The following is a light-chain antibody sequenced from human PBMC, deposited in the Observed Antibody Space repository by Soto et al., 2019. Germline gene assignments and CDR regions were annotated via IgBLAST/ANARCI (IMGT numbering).Light chain of an antibody. CDR1: SGSVSTSRY. V-gene: IGLV8-61*01. CDR3: ALYMGSGIWV. J-gene: IGLJ3*02. Sequence: QAVVTQEPSFSVSPGGTVTLTCGLSSGSVSTSRYPSWYQQTPGQAPRTLMHSSNTRYSGVPDRFSGSILGIKAALTITGAQADDEADYYCALYMGSGIWVFGGGTKLTVL. CDR2: SSN.